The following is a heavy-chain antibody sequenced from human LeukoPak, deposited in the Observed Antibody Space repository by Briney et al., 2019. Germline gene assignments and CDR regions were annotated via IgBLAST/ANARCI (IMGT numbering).Heavy chain of an antibody. CDR2: IYYSGST. CDR1: GGSISSHY. V-gene: IGHV4-59*11. D-gene: IGHD1-7*01. CDR3: ARSNWNYGSWYFDL. J-gene: IGHJ2*01. Sequence: SETLSLTCTVSGGSISSHYWSWIRQPLGKGLEWIGYIYYSGSTNYNPSLKSRVTISVDTSKNQFSLKLSSVTAADTAVYYCARSNWNYGSWYFDLWGRGTLVTVSS.